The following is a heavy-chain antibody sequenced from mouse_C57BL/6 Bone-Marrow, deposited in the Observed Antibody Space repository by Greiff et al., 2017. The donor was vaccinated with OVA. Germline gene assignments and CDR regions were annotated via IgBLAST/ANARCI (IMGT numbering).Heavy chain of an antibody. J-gene: IGHJ2*01. Sequence: QVQLKQSGAELARPGASVKLSCKASGYTFTSYGISWVKQRTGQGLEWIGEIYPRSGNTYYNEKFKGKATLTADKSSSTAYMELRSLTSEDSAVYLCARSHSNYVYWGQGTTLTVSS. CDR2: IYPRSGNT. CDR3: ARSHSNYVY. D-gene: IGHD2-5*01. CDR1: GYTFTSYG. V-gene: IGHV1-81*01.